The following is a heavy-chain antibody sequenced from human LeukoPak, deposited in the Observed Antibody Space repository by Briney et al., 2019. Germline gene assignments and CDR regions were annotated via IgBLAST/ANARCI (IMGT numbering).Heavy chain of an antibody. D-gene: IGHD6-13*01. J-gene: IGHJ4*02. Sequence: PGRSLRLSCAASGFTFSSYGMHWVRQAPGKGLEWVAVIWYDGSNKYYADSVKGRFTISRDNSKNTLYLQMNSLRAEDTAVYYCAREKGLAAAGSCFDYWGQGTLVTVSS. CDR2: IWYDGSNK. CDR3: AREKGLAAAGSCFDY. CDR1: GFTFSSYG. V-gene: IGHV3-33*01.